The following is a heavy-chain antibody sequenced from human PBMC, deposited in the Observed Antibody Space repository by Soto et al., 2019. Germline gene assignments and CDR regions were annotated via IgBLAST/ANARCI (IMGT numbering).Heavy chain of an antibody. CDR2: ISAYNGNT. V-gene: IGHV1-18*01. J-gene: IGHJ4*02. CDR3: ARDLAGSGSYYTDY. D-gene: IGHD3-10*01. Sequence: ASVKVSCKASGYMFVTYGINWVRQAPGQGLEWMGWISAYNGNTKYAQNLQGRVTMTTDASTSTAYMEMRSLRSDDTAVYYCARDLAGSGSYYTDYWGPGTLVTVYS. CDR1: GYMFVTYG.